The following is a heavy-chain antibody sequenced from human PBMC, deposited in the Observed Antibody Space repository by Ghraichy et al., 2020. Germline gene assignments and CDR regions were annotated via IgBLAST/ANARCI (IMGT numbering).Heavy chain of an antibody. Sequence: SETLSLTCTVSGASISSSTYYWGWIRQSPGKGLEWIGNIYYSGSTYYNPSLKSRVTISVATSRNQFSLNLRAVTAADTAVYYCAIDSGGYSFDYWGQGTLVTVS. CDR3: AIDSGGYSFDY. CDR1: GASISSSTYY. D-gene: IGHD5-12*01. J-gene: IGHJ4*02. V-gene: IGHV4-39*01. CDR2: IYYSGST.